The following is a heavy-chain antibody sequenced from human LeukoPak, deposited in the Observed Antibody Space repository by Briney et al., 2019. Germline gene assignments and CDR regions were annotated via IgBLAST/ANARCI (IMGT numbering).Heavy chain of an antibody. Sequence: GGSLRLSCAASGFIFSSSWMSWVRQAPGKGLEWVSAISGSGGSTYYADSVKGRFTISRDNSKNTLYLQMNSLRAEDTAVYYCAKAEDRITMVRGVIKGPFLLDYWGQGTLVTVSS. J-gene: IGHJ4*02. CDR3: AKAEDRITMVRGVIKGPFLLDY. D-gene: IGHD3-10*01. CDR2: ISGSGGST. V-gene: IGHV3-23*01. CDR1: GFIFSSSW.